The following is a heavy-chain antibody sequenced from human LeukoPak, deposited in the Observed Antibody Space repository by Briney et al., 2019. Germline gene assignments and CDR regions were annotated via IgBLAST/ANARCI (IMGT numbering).Heavy chain of an antibody. D-gene: IGHD3-10*01. Sequence: SGTLSLTCAVSGDSISSDIWWNWVRQPPGKGLEWIGEIHHSGGINYNPSLKSRVTISLDKSKNQFSLELNSVTAADTALYYCSRGGDYRLHDRGQGTLVTVSS. CDR2: IHHSGGI. J-gene: IGHJ4*02. CDR1: GDSISSDIW. CDR3: SRGGDYRLHD. V-gene: IGHV4-4*02.